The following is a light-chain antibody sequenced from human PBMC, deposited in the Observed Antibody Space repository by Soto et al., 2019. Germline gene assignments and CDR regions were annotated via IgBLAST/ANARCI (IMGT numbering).Light chain of an antibody. CDR2: DDD. V-gene: IGLV3-21*02. CDR1: NIWSKS. Sequence: SYELTQPPSVSVAPGQTASFTCGGHNIWSKSVHWYQQKPGQAPILVIYDDDDRPSGIPGRFSGSNSGSAATLTISRVEAGDEADYYCQVWDNDTDHVVFGGGTQLTVL. CDR3: QVWDNDTDHVV. J-gene: IGLJ2*01.